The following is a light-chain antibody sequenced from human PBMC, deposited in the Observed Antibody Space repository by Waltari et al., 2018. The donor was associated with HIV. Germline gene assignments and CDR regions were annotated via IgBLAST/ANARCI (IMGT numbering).Light chain of an antibody. J-gene: IGKJ2*01. CDR1: QSLLYISNNQNY. CDR3: QQYSDVPYT. V-gene: IGKV4-1*01. Sequence: DVVVTQSPESLAVSLGERATLHCKSNQSLLYISNNQNYLAWYQQKAGQRPKLLIYWAYIRESGVPDRFSGSGSETDFTLTISSLQAEDVAVYYCQQYSDVPYTFGQGTKLEIK. CDR2: WAY.